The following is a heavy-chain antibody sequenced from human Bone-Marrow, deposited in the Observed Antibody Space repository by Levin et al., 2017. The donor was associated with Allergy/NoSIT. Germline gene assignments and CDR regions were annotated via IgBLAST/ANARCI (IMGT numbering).Heavy chain of an antibody. CDR3: ARPSAAGDGSDFDY. D-gene: IGHD3-10*01. V-gene: IGHV5-51*01. Sequence: KVSCKGSGYTFTSYWIAWVRQMPGKGLEWMGIIYPGDSNIKYSPSFEGQVVFSADTSINTAYLQWPSLKASDTGIYFCARPSAAGDGSDFDYWGQGTQVIVS. CDR2: IYPGDSNI. J-gene: IGHJ4*02. CDR1: GYTFTSYW.